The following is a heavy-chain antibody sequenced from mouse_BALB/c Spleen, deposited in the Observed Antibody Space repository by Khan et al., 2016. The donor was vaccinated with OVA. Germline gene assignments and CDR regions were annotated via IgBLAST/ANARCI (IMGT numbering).Heavy chain of an antibody. CDR1: GYSFTGYY. CDR3: ARDYYDYVHAMDY. Sequence: EVQLQQSGPDLVKPGASVKISCKASGYSFTGYYMHWVKQSHGKSLEWIGRVNPKNGGASYHQKFKDKAILTVDKSSSTAYMEVRSLTPEDSAVYYCARDYYDYVHAMDYWGQGTSVTVAS. J-gene: IGHJ4*01. D-gene: IGHD2-4*01. CDR2: VNPKNGGA. V-gene: IGHV1-26*01.